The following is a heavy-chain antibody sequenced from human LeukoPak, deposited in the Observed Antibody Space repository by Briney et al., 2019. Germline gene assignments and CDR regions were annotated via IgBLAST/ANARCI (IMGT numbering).Heavy chain of an antibody. CDR1: GFTFSTYW. Sequence: PGGSLRLSCAASGFTFSTYWMHWVRQAPGKGLEWVAVIWYDGSNKYYADSVKGRFTISRDNSKNTLYLQMDSLRAEDTAVYYCAKDRLGLIWYFDYWGQGTLVTVSS. J-gene: IGHJ4*02. CDR3: AKDRLGLIWYFDY. CDR2: IWYDGSNK. V-gene: IGHV3-33*06. D-gene: IGHD3-10*01.